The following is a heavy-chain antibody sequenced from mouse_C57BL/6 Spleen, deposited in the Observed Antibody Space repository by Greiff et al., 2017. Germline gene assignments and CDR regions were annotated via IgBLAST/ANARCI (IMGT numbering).Heavy chain of an antibody. CDR1: GYTFTDSY. CDR2: LGPGSGST. J-gene: IGHJ4*01. Sequence: QVQLQQSGAELVKPGASVKISCKASGYTFTDSYINWVKQRTGQGLEWIGKLGPGSGSTYYNEKFKGKATLTADKSSSPAYMQLSSLTSEDSAVYFCAREDAMDYWGQGTSVTVSS. V-gene: IGHV1-77*01. CDR3: AREDAMDY.